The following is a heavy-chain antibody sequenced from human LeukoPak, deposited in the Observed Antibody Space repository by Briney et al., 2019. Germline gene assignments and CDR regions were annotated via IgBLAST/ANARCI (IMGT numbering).Heavy chain of an antibody. D-gene: IGHD3-22*01. Sequence: GGSLRLSCAASGFTFSSYGMHWARQAPGKGLEWVAVISYDGSNKYYADSVKGRFTISRDNSKNTLYLQMNSLRAEDTAVYYCAKEHCYDSSGYYPSFDYWGQGTLVTVSS. CDR3: AKEHCYDSSGYYPSFDY. V-gene: IGHV3-30*18. CDR2: ISYDGSNK. CDR1: GFTFSSYG. J-gene: IGHJ4*02.